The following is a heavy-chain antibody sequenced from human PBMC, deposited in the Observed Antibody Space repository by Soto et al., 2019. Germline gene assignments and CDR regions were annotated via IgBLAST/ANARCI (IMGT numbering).Heavy chain of an antibody. Sequence: SETLSLTCTVSGGSISSYYWSWIRQPPGKGLEWIGYIYYSGSTNYNPSLKSRVTISVDTSKNQFSLKLSSVTAADTAVYYCAREIGYCTNGVCYAHFDYWGQGTLVTVSS. V-gene: IGHV4-59*01. CDR3: AREIGYCTNGVCYAHFDY. CDR2: IYYSGST. J-gene: IGHJ4*02. D-gene: IGHD2-8*01. CDR1: GGSISSYY.